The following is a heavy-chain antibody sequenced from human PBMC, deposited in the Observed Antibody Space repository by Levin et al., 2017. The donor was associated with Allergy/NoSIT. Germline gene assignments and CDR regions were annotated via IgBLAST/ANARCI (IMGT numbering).Heavy chain of an antibody. CDR2: IDWDDGK. Sequence: QTLSLTCTFSGFSLRTSGMSVSWIRQPPGKALEWLARIDWDDGKFYSTSLKTRLTISKDTSKNQVVLTMTNMDPVDTATYYCARSDDFRDFFDYWGQGTLVTVSS. CDR3: ARSDDFRDFFDY. J-gene: IGHJ4*02. CDR1: GFSLRTSGMS. V-gene: IGHV2-70*04. D-gene: IGHD4-17*01.